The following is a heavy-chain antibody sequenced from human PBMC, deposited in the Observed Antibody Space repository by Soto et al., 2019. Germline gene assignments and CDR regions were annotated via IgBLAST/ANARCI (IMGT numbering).Heavy chain of an antibody. D-gene: IGHD6-19*01. V-gene: IGHV1-3*01. CDR1: GYTFTSYA. J-gene: IGHJ4*02. CDR2: INAGNGNT. Sequence: QVQLVQSGAEVKKPGASVKVSCKASGYTFTSYAMHWVRQAPGQRLEWMGWINAGNGNTKHSQKFQGRVTITRDTSASTAYMELSSRRSEDTAVYYCARDLGGWPDYWGQGTLVTVSS. CDR3: ARDLGGWPDY.